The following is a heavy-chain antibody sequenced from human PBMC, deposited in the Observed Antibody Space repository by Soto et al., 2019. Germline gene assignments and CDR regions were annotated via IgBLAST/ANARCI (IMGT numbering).Heavy chain of an antibody. D-gene: IGHD2-15*01. Sequence: SGPTLVNPTQTITLTCTFSGFSLSTSGVGVGWIRQPPGKALEWLALIYWDDDKRYSPSLKSRLTITKDTSKNQVVLTMTNMDPVDTATYYCAHRGDGYCSGGSCYPANNNWFDPWGQGTLVTVSS. CDR1: GFSLSTSGVG. CDR3: AHRGDGYCSGGSCYPANNNWFDP. CDR2: IYWDDDK. J-gene: IGHJ5*02. V-gene: IGHV2-5*02.